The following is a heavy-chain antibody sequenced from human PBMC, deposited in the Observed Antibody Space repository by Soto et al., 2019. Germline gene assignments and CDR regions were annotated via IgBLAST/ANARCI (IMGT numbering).Heavy chain of an antibody. D-gene: IGHD2-15*01. V-gene: IGHV4-59*08. CDR2: MYYGGRT. Sequence: PRETRSHTCIICGGSTSSYYWIGIRQSQGTELEWIGYMYYGGRTNYNPALRSRVTITVDTSKMQVSLEVRSVTAEDTAVYFCERGIPSPLIVRSSRGHWFDPLGQGTLVT. CDR3: ERGIPSPLIVRSSRGHWFDP. CDR1: GGSTSSYY. J-gene: IGHJ5*02.